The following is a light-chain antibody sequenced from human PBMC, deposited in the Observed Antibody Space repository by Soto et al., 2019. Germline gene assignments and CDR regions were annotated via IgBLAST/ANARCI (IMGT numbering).Light chain of an antibody. CDR1: EALGRNY. V-gene: IGKV3-20*01. J-gene: IGKJ4*01. CDR3: QQYGSSPF. CDR2: RIY. Sequence: ETLLTQSPGTLSLSPGERATLSCRASEALGRNYLAWYQQKPGQAPRLLIHRIYIRAAGIPDRFTGSASGTDFTLTISRLEPEDFAVYCCQQYGSSPFFGGGTKVEIK.